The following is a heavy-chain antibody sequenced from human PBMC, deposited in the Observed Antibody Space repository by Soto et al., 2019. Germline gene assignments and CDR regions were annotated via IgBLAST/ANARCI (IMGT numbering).Heavy chain of an antibody. Sequence: QVQLQESGPGLVKPSQTLSLTCTVSGGSISGGGYYWTWIRQHPGKGLEWIGYIYYSGNTYYNPSLKRRVTISVGTSKNQFSLKLNSVTAADTAVYYCARQTLGSRYFDLWGRGTLVTVSS. CDR2: IYYSGNT. CDR1: GGSISGGGYY. J-gene: IGHJ2*01. CDR3: ARQTLGSRYFDL. D-gene: IGHD7-27*01. V-gene: IGHV4-31*03.